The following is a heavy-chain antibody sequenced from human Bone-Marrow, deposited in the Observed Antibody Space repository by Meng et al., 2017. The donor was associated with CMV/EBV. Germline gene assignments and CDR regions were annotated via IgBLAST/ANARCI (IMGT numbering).Heavy chain of an antibody. J-gene: IGHJ4*02. V-gene: IGHV4-4*02. Sequence: QVQLQESGPGLVRPSGTLSLTCAVSGDSLSRGHWWSWVRQPPGKGLEWIGEVYHSGTTNYNPSLKSRVTISVDRSKNQFSLMLSSVTAADTALYYCARNRGKSDFDCWGQGTLVTVSS. CDR1: GDSLSRGHW. CDR2: VYHSGTT. CDR3: ARNRGKSDFDC.